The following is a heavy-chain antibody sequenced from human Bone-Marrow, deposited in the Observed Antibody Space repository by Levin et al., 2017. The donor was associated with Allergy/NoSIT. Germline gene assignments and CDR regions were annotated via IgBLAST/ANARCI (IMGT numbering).Heavy chain of an antibody. Sequence: NAGGSLRLSCTVSGGSISSSSYYWGWIRQPPGKGLEWIGSIYYSGSTYYNPSLKSRVTISVDTSKNQFSLKLSSVTAADTAVYYCARHGPVPFGVVSHDAFDIWGQGTMVTVSS. V-gene: IGHV4-39*01. CDR2: IYYSGST. D-gene: IGHD3-3*01. CDR1: GGSISSSSYY. CDR3: ARHGPVPFGVVSHDAFDI. J-gene: IGHJ3*02.